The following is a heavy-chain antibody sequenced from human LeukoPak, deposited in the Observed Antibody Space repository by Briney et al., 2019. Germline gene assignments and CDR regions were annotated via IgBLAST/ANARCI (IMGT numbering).Heavy chain of an antibody. Sequence: ASVKVSCKASGYTFTGYYMHWVRQAPGQGLEWMGWINPNSGGTNYAQKFQGRVTMTRDTSISTAYMELSRLRSDDTAVYYCARDRYCSGGSCYYYYMDVWGKGTTVTISS. CDR2: INPNSGGT. CDR3: ARDRYCSGGSCYYYYMDV. V-gene: IGHV1-2*02. CDR1: GYTFTGYY. J-gene: IGHJ6*03. D-gene: IGHD2-15*01.